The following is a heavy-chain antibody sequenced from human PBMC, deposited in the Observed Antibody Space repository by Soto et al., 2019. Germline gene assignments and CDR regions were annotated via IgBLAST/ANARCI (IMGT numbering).Heavy chain of an antibody. J-gene: IGHJ4*02. V-gene: IGHV5-51*01. CDR3: VRHINWGFDF. Sequence: GESLKISCKGSGYSCASYWIVWVRQMPGKGLEWMAIIHPGNSNTIYSPSFQGQVTISADTSISTAYLQWSSLGASDTAIYYCVRHINWGFDFWGLGTLVTVSS. CDR1: GYSCASYW. D-gene: IGHD7-27*01. CDR2: IHPGNSNT.